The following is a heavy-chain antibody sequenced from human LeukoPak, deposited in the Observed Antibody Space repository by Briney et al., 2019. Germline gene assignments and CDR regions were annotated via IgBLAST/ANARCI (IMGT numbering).Heavy chain of an antibody. CDR2: ILYSGST. J-gene: IGHJ4*02. D-gene: IGHD2-2*01. CDR3: AREYCTRTTCYFDY. V-gene: IGHV4-59*01. CDR1: GGSISSDY. Sequence: PSETLSLTCSVSGGSISSDYWSWIRQPPKKGLEWIGYILYSGSTNYNPSLKSRLTISVDTSKNQFSLKLSSVTAADTAVYYCAREYCTRTTCYFDYWGQGTLVTVPS.